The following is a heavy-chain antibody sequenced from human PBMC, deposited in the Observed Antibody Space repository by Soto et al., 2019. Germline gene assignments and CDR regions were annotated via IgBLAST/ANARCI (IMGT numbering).Heavy chain of an antibody. CDR3: ARDAEQGYCSGGSCYNFDY. CDR1: GFTFSSYS. D-gene: IGHD2-15*01. V-gene: IGHV3-48*01. J-gene: IGHJ4*02. Sequence: GESLKISCAASGFTFSSYSMNWVRQAPGKGLEWVSYISSSSSTIYYADSVKGRFTISRDNAKNSLYLQMNSLRAEDTAVYYCARDAEQGYCSGGSCYNFDYWGQGTLVTVSS. CDR2: ISSSSSTI.